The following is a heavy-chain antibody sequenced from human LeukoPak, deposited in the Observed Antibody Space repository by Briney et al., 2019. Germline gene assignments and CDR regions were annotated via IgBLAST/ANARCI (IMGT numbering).Heavy chain of an antibody. J-gene: IGHJ5*02. Sequence: GGSLRLSCAASGFTFSSYAMHWVRQAPGKGLEWVAVISYDGSNKYYADSVKGRFTISRDNSKNTLYLQMNSLRAEDTAVYYCARSASGCYSWFDPWGQGTLVTVSS. CDR3: ARSASGCYSWFDP. V-gene: IGHV3-30*01. CDR2: ISYDGSNK. D-gene: IGHD3-3*01. CDR1: GFTFSSYA.